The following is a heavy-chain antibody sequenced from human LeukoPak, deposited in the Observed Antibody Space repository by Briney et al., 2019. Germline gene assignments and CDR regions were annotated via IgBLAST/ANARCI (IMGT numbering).Heavy chain of an antibody. CDR2: IKEDGAET. J-gene: IGHJ4*02. CDR3: AKEGRSLQTY. Sequence: GGSLRPSCAASGFMFSSNWMSWVRLAPGKGLEWVANIKEDGAETYYVDSVKGRFTISRDNAKNSLYLQMNSLRVEDTAVYYCAKEGRSLQTYWGQGTLVTVSS. CDR1: GFMFSSNW. V-gene: IGHV3-7*03. D-gene: IGHD5-24*01.